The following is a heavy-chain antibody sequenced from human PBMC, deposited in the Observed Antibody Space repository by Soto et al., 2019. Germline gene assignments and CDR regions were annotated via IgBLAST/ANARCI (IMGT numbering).Heavy chain of an antibody. CDR2: MNPNSGNT. CDR3: ARAVGFRNAFDI. Sequence: ASVKVSCKASGYTFTSYDINWVRQATGQGLEWMGWMNPNSGNTGYAQKFQGRVTMTRNTSISTAYMELSSLRSEDTAVYYCARAVGFRNAFDIWGQGTMVTVSS. V-gene: IGHV1-8*01. J-gene: IGHJ3*02. CDR1: GYTFTSYD.